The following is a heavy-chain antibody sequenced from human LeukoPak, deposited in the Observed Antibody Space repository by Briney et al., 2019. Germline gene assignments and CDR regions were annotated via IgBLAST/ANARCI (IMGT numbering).Heavy chain of an antibody. CDR1: GFTFSTYV. CDR2: ITASGGST. D-gene: IGHD4-17*01. CDR3: TKDPGA. J-gene: IGHJ5*02. V-gene: IGHV3-23*01. Sequence: GGSLRLSCAASGFTFSTYVMNWVRQAPGEGLEWVSAITASGGSTYYADSVKGRFTISGDNSKNILYLQMNTLRAEDTAVYYCTKDPGAWGQGTLVTVSS.